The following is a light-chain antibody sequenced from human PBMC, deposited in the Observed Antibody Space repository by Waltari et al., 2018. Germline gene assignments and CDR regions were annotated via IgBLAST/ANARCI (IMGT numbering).Light chain of an antibody. CDR2: LGS. CDR1: QRLLHSDGRNF. V-gene: IGKV2-28*01. Sequence: ALTQSPLSLTVTPGATASIFCRSSQRLLHSDGRNFLDWYVQKPGQSPQLLIYLGSNRASGVPDRFSGGGSGTDFTLTISRVEAEDVGVYYCMQTQEIPLTFGGGTKVEIK. CDR3: MQTQEIPLT. J-gene: IGKJ4*01.